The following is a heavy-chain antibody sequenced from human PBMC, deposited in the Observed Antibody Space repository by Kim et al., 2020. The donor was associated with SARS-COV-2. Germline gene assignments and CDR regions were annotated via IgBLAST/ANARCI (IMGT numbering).Heavy chain of an antibody. D-gene: IGHD3-3*01. CDR1: GGSFSGYY. V-gene: IGHV4-34*01. J-gene: IGHJ6*01. CDR3: ARGYRGVTRFGVVTRGYY. CDR2: INHSGST. Sequence: SETLSLTCAVYGGSFSGYYWSWIRQPPGKGLEWIGEINHSGSTNYNPSLKSRVTISVDTSKNQFSLKLSSVTAADTAVYYCARGYRGVTRFGVVTRGYY.